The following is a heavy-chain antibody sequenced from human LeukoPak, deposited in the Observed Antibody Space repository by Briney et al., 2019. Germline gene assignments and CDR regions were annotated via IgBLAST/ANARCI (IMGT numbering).Heavy chain of an antibody. V-gene: IGHV3-48*03. D-gene: IGHD5-18*01. CDR1: GFTFSSYE. J-gene: IGHJ5*02. Sequence: GGSLRLSCAASGFTFSSYEMNWVRQAPGTGLEWVSYISSSGSTIYYADSVKGRFTISRDNAKNSLYLQMNSLRAEDTAVYYCARTGGYSQLFDPWGQGTLVTVSS. CDR2: ISSSGSTI. CDR3: ARTGGYSQLFDP.